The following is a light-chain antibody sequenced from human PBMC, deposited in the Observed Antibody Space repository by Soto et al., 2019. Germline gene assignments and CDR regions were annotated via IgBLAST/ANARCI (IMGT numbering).Light chain of an antibody. J-gene: IGLJ2*01. V-gene: IGLV2-14*01. Sequence: QSALTQPASVSGSPGQAITISCTGTSSDVGRYNYGSWYQQHPGEAPKLMISEVSNRPSGVSNRFSGAKSGNTASLTIFGLQAEDEADYYCSADTSTGTLIFGGGTQRTVL. CDR3: SADTSTGTLI. CDR1: SSDVGRYNY. CDR2: EVS.